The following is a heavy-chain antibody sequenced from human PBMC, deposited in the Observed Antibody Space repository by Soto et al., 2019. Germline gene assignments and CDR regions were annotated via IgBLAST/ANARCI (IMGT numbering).Heavy chain of an antibody. CDR2: INTNTGNP. V-gene: IGHV7-4-1*01. D-gene: IGHD4-17*01. Sequence: ASVKVSCKASGYTFTSYAMNWVRQAPGQGLEWMGWINTNTGNPTYAQGFTGRFVFSLDTSVSTAYLQICSIKAEDTAVYYCASGVYYGDYEDYYYYHYGMDAWGQGRTVAVSS. J-gene: IGHJ6*02. CDR1: GYTFTSYA. CDR3: ASGVYYGDYEDYYYYHYGMDA.